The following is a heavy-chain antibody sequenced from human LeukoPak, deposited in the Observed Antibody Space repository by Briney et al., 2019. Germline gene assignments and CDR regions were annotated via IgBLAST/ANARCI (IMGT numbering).Heavy chain of an antibody. CDR1: GFTFSRYW. CDR2: IKKDGSEK. CDR3: ARTLADYDFWSGYYYYMDV. J-gene: IGHJ6*03. V-gene: IGHV3-7*01. D-gene: IGHD3-3*01. Sequence: GGSLRLSCVASGFTFSRYWMSWVRQAPGKGLEWVANIKKDGSEKYYVDSVKGRFTISRDNAKNSLYLQMNSLRAEDTAVYYCARTLADYDFWSGYYYYMDVWGKGTTVTVSS.